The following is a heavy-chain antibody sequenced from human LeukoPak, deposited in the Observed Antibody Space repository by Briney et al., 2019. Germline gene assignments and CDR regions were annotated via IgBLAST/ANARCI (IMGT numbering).Heavy chain of an antibody. CDR1: GFTFRSYY. CDR2: IKQDGSAK. D-gene: IGHD5-12*01. V-gene: IGHV3-7*01. Sequence: GGSLRLSCAVSGFTFRSYYMSWVRQAPGKGLEWVANIKQDGSAKYYVDSVKGRFTISRDNAKNSLYLQMNSLRAEDTAVYYSARVEASGYDYGAFDYWGQGTLVTVSS. J-gene: IGHJ4*02. CDR3: ARVEASGYDYGAFDY.